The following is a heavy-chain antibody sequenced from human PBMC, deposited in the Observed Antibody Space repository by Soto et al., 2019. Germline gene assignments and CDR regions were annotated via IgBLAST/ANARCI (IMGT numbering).Heavy chain of an antibody. CDR1: GFTFSIYW. V-gene: IGHV3-7*01. J-gene: IGHJ4*02. Sequence: EVQLVESGGGLVQPGGSLRLSCAASGFTFSIYWMNWFRQAPGKGLEWVANIKQDGSEKYYVDSVEGRFTISRDNAKNSLYLQMSSLRADDTSVYYCARDLYSSSFDYWGQGTLVTVSS. D-gene: IGHD6-13*01. CDR3: ARDLYSSSFDY. CDR2: IKQDGSEK.